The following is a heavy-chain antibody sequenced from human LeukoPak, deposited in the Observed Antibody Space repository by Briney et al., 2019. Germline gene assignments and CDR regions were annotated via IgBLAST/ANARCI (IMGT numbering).Heavy chain of an antibody. D-gene: IGHD1-26*01. CDR2: VSGSGGST. V-gene: IGHV3-23*01. J-gene: IGHJ4*02. CDR3: AKNGEQLVLFDY. CDR1: GFTFSSYA. Sequence: GGSLRLSCAASGFTFSSYAMSRVRQAPGKGLEWVSGVSGSGGSTYYADSVKGRFTISRDITKNTLYLQMNSLRAEDTAIYYCAKNGEQLVLFDYWGQGTLVTVSS.